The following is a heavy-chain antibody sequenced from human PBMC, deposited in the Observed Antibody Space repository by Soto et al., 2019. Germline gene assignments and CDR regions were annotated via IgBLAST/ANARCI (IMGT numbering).Heavy chain of an antibody. Sequence: PSGTLSLTCTVSDSPISNYYWGWFRQPPGLGLEWVGYIYYTGTTTYNPSLRSRVTISVDTSKNQFSLKLRSVTAADTAVYYCARRYGSAIDYWGQGTLVTVSS. V-gene: IGHV4-59*08. CDR2: IYYTGTT. CDR1: DSPISNYY. CDR3: ARRYGSAIDY. J-gene: IGHJ4*02. D-gene: IGHD1-26*01.